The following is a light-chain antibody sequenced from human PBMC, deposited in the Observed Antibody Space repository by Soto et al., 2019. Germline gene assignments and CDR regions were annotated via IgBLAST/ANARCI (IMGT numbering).Light chain of an antibody. CDR2: GAS. V-gene: IGKV3-15*01. CDR1: QSVSDN. Sequence: EIVMTQSPATLSVSQRERATLSCGASQSVSDNLAWYQQKPGQAPRLLIYGASTRATGISARFSGSGSGIEFTLTIISLQPADFAVYYCQPYNKGPITFGQGTRLQI. J-gene: IGKJ5*01. CDR3: QPYNKGPIT.